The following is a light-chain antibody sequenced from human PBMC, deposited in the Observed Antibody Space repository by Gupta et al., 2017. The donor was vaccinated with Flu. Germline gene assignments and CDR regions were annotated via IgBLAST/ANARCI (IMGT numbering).Light chain of an antibody. CDR2: GAT. J-gene: IGKJ2*02. CDR1: QGVYSRL. CDR3: QQDSSSCT. V-gene: IGKV3-20*01. Sequence: GERATLSCRASQGVYSRLFGWQQKPAQQPRRLIIYGATSGADGIPSICGSGWATEVTLIIISLQEHEAAVVYYRQQDSSSCTFGQGTKVEIK.